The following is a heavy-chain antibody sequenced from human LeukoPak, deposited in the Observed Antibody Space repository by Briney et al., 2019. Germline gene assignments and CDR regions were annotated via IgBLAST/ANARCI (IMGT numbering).Heavy chain of an antibody. CDR2: INPNSGGT. CDR1: GYTFTGYY. J-gene: IGHJ5*02. D-gene: IGHD6-19*01. Sequence: ASVKVSCKASGYTFTGYYMHWVRQAPGQGLEWMGRINPNSGGTNYAQKFQGRVTMTRDTSISTAYMELSRLRSDDTAVYYCARALRIAVAGSMINWFDPWGLGTLVTVSS. CDR3: ARALRIAVAGSMINWFDP. V-gene: IGHV1-2*06.